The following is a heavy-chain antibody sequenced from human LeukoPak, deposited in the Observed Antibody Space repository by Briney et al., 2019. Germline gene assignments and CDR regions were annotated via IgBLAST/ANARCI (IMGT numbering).Heavy chain of an antibody. J-gene: IGHJ4*02. CDR2: IRYDGSNK. CDR1: GFTFSSYG. D-gene: IGHD1-26*01. V-gene: IGHV3-30*02. CDR3: AREHSGSYLVDY. Sequence: PGGSLRLSCAASGFTFSSYGMHWVRQAPGKGLEWVAFIRYDGSNKYYADSVKGRFTISRDNAKNSLYLQMNSLRAEDTAVYYCAREHSGSYLVDYWGQGTLVTVSS.